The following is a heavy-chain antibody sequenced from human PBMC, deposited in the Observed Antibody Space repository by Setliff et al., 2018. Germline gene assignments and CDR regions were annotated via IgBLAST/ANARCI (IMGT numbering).Heavy chain of an antibody. CDR1: GYTFTSYD. D-gene: IGHD3-3*01. J-gene: IGHJ6*02. V-gene: IGHV1-8*02. Sequence: ASVKGSCKASGYTFTSYDINWVRQATGQGLEWMGWMNPNSGNTGYAQKFQGRVTMTRNTSISTAYMELSSLRSEDTAVYYCARGRERDYNFWSGYYTYYYYGMDVWGQGTTVTVSS. CDR2: MNPNSGNT. CDR3: ARGRERDYNFWSGYYTYYYYGMDV.